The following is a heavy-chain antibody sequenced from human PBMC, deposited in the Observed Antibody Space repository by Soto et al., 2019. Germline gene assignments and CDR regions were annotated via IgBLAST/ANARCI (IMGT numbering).Heavy chain of an antibody. CDR2: IWYDGSNK. Sequence: QAPGKGLEWVSVIWYDGSNKYYADSVKGRFTISRDNPKNTLYLQMNSLRAEDTAVYYCARDFNHYFDYPGQGTPVTVSS. CDR3: ARDFNHYFDY. V-gene: IGHV3-33*01. J-gene: IGHJ4*02.